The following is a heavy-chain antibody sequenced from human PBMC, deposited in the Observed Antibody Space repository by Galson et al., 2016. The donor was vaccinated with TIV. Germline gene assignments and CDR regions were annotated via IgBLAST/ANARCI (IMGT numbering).Heavy chain of an antibody. CDR3: ATSTMPNLGDY. CDR1: GFIFDDYA. J-gene: IGHJ4*02. Sequence: SLRLSCAASGFIFDDYAMHWVRQPPGEGLEWVSIIYPSGASYYPESTESVKGRFTISRDNSKNTVFLQINSLRVEDTAVYYCATSTMPNLGDYWGQGTLVTVST. CDR2: IYPSGASYYP. V-gene: IGHV3-NL1*01. D-gene: IGHD7-27*01.